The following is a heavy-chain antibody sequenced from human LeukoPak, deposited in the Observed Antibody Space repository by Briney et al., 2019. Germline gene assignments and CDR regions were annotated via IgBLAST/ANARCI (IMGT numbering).Heavy chain of an antibody. V-gene: IGHV3-33*06. CDR3: AKGIFCSGNYPDF. Sequence: GRSLRLSCAASGFAFNTYAMHWVRQAPGQGLEWVALIWHDGSHKFYSNSVRGQFTIARDNSKHTVSLKMNNPRPKDTAFYYCAKGIFCSGNYPDFWGQGTLVTVSS. CDR2: IWHDGSHK. CDR1: GFAFNTYA. D-gene: IGHD3-10*02. J-gene: IGHJ4*02.